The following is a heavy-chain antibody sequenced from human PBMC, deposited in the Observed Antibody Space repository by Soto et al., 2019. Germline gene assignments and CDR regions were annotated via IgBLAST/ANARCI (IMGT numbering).Heavy chain of an antibody. CDR1: GYSFTDYY. CDR2: MNPNSDGA. D-gene: IGHD6-19*01. J-gene: IGHJ5*02. V-gene: IGHV1-2*02. Sequence: QVHLVQSGAEVKEIGASVKVSCKASGYSFTDYYIHWVRQAPGQGLEWMGWMNPNSDGANYAEKFRGRVTMTRDKSLRTAYMEVNRLTSDDTAVYFCARGGGSGWHGDWFDPWGQGTLVTVSS. CDR3: ARGGGSGWHGDWFDP.